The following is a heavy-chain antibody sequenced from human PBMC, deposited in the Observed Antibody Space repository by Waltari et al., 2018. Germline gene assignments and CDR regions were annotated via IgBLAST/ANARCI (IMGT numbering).Heavy chain of an antibody. CDR2: TKEDGKEI. CDR3: ARGWAHLDS. J-gene: IGHJ4*02. V-gene: IGHV3-7*01. CDR1: GFTFSNFW. D-gene: IGHD1-26*01. Sequence: EVQLVESGGNLVQPGGSLRLSCAASGFTFSNFWMTWVRQAPGKGLEWVAKTKEDGKEIYYLDSVKGRFTISRDNAKNSLFLQMNSLRAEDTAIYYCARGWAHLDSWGQGTLVTVSS.